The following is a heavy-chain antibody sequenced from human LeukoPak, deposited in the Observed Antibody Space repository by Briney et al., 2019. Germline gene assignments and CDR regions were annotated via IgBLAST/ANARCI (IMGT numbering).Heavy chain of an antibody. Sequence: PGGSLRLSCAASGFTFSSYSMNWVRQAPGKGLEWVSSISSSSSYIYYADSVKGRFTISRDNAKNSLYLQMNSLRAEDTAVYYCARAALTYYDFWSGYGKDYYGMDVWGQGTTVTVSS. CDR3: ARAALTYYDFWSGYGKDYYGMDV. CDR1: GFTFSSYS. V-gene: IGHV3-21*01. CDR2: ISSSSSYI. D-gene: IGHD3-3*01. J-gene: IGHJ6*02.